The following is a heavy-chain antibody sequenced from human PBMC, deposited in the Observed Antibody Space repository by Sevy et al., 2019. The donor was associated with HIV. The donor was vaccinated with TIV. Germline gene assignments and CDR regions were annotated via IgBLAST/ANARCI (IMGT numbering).Heavy chain of an antibody. D-gene: IGHD2-2*01. CDR3: ARYCSSTTCYLYIDV. J-gene: IGHJ6*03. CDR1: GFIFNTYA. CDR2: ISSNSNTI. V-gene: IGHV3-48*02. Sequence: GGSLRLSCAASGFIFNTYAMNWVRQAPGKGLEWVSYISSNSNTIYYADSVKSRFTISRDNAKNSLYLQMNSLRDEDTAVYYCARYCSSTTCYLYIDVWGKGTTVTVSS.